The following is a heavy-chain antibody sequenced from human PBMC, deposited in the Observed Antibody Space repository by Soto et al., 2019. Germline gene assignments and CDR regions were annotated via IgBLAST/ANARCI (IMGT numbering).Heavy chain of an antibody. Sequence: QVQLQQWGAGLLKPSETLSLTCAVYGGSFSGYYWSWIRQPPGKGLEWIGEINHSGSTNYNPSLKSRVTRSVDTYKNQFSLKLSSVTAADTAVYYCARGRWLRSSFDYWGQGTLVTVSS. J-gene: IGHJ4*02. CDR3: ARGRWLRSSFDY. V-gene: IGHV4-34*01. CDR1: GGSFSGYY. D-gene: IGHD5-12*01. CDR2: INHSGST.